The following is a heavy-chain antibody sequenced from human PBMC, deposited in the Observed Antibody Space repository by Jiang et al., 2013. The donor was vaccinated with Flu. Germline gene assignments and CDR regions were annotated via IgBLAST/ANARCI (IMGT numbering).Heavy chain of an antibody. CDR1: GFTVSRDY. V-gene: IGHV3-53*01. J-gene: IGHJ4*02. CDR3: ARGLTWGKYGSNLYYFDY. Sequence: QLVESGGDLIQAGGSLRLSCAAAGFTVSRDYMSWVRQAPGKGLEWVSVMYSDGSTYYGDSVEGRFTISRDSSKNTLYLHMDSLRADDTAVYYCARGLTWGKYGSNLYYFDYWGQGTLVTVSS. CDR2: MYSDGST. D-gene: IGHD3-16*01.